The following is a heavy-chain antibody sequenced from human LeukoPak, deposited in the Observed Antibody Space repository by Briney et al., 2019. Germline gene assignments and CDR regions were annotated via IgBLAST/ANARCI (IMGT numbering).Heavy chain of an antibody. CDR2: ISSSGSTI. CDR1: GFTFSSYE. Sequence: GSLRLSCAASGFTFSSYEMNWVRQAPGKGLEWVSYISSSGSTIYYADSVKGRFTISRDNAKNSLYLQMNSLRAEDTAMYYCARGLWFGELGFDYWGQGTLVTVSS. J-gene: IGHJ4*02. D-gene: IGHD3-10*01. CDR3: ARGLWFGELGFDY. V-gene: IGHV3-48*03.